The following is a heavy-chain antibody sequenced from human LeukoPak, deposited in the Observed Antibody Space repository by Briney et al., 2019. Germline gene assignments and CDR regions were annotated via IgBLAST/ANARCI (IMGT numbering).Heavy chain of an antibody. Sequence: PSETLSLTCTVSGGSISSSSYYWGWIRQPPGKGLEWIGSIYYSGSTYYNPSLKSRVTISVDTSKNQFSLKLSSVTAADTAVYYCARGVGDYDFWSGYYPTTPFDYWGQGTLVTVSS. CDR2: IYYSGST. CDR1: GGSISSSSYY. CDR3: ARGVGDYDFWSGYYPTTPFDY. D-gene: IGHD3-3*01. V-gene: IGHV4-39*07. J-gene: IGHJ4*02.